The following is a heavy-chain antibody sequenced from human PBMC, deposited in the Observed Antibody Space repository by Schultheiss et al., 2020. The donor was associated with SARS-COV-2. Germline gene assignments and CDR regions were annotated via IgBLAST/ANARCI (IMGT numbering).Heavy chain of an antibody. J-gene: IGHJ5*02. CDR3: ARHCSSTSCYTDWFDP. V-gene: IGHV4-31*03. D-gene: IGHD2-2*02. CDR2: IYYSGST. CDR1: GGSISSGGYY. Sequence: SQTLSLTCTVSGGSISSGGYYWSWIRQHPGKGLEWIGYIYYSGSTYYNPSLKSRVTISVDTSKNQFSLKLSSVTAADTAVYYCARHCSSTSCYTDWFDPGAREPWSPSPQ.